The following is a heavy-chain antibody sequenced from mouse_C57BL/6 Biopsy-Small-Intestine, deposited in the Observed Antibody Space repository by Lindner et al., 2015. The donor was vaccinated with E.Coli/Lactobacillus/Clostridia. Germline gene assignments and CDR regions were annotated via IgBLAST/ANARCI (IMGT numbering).Heavy chain of an antibody. Sequence: SVKVSCKASGYIFTRYHMHWVRQAPGQGLEWLGMINPSGGRVTYARKTEGRVTMTRDTSTSTAYMELSSLRSEDTATYYCARSLSSPDHAWERAIYQYLDVWGEGTTVTVSS. CDR3: ARSLSSPDHAWERAIYQYLDV. CDR2: INPSGGRV. CDR1: GYIFTRYH. V-gene: IGHV1-64*01. D-gene: IGHD6-2*01. J-gene: IGHJ1*01.